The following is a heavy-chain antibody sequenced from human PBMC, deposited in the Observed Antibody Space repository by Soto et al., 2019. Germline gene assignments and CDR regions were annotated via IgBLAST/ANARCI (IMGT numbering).Heavy chain of an antibody. V-gene: IGHV3-48*02. CDR1: GFTFSTHS. CDR3: ASGYSSGFPYFDF. CDR2: ISSGSSTV. Sequence: LRLSCAASGFTFSTHSMSWVRQAPGKGLDWVSYISSGSSTVYYADPVQGRFTISRDNAKHSLYLQMNSLRDEDTAVYYCASGYSSGFPYFDFWGQETQV. J-gene: IGHJ4*02. D-gene: IGHD5-18*01.